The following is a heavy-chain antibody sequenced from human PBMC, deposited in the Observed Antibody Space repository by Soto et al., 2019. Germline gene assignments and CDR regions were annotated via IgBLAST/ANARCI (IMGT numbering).Heavy chain of an antibody. J-gene: IGHJ6*02. CDR2: IVVGSGNT. CDR3: AADLYSSSWYRPYYGMDV. V-gene: IGHV1-58*01. Sequence: GASVKVSCKASGFTFTCSAVKWVRQARGQRLEWIGWIVVGSGNTNYAQKFQERVTITRDMSTSTAYMELSSMRSEDTAVYYCAADLYSSSWYRPYYGMDVWGQGTTVTVSS. D-gene: IGHD6-13*01. CDR1: GFTFTCSA.